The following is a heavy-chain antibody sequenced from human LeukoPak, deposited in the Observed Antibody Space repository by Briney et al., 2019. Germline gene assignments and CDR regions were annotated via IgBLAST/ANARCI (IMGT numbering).Heavy chain of an antibody. D-gene: IGHD3-10*01. J-gene: IGHJ5*02. CDR2: INHSGST. CDR1: GGSFSGYY. CDR3: ARHGRGDWFDP. Sequence: SETLSLTCAVYGGSFSGYYWSWIRQPPGKGLEWIGEINHSGSTNYNPSLKSRVTISVDTSKNQFSLKLSSVIAADTAVYYCARHGRGDWFDPWGQGTLVTVSS. V-gene: IGHV4-34*01.